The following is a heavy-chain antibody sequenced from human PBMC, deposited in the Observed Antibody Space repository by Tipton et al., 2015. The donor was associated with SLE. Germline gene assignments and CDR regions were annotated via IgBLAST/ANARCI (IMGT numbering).Heavy chain of an antibody. V-gene: IGHV4-34*01. Sequence: TLSLTCAVYCDSFSGYYWSWIRQPPGKGLEWIGEIYPSGNTNYNSSLKSRVSISVDTSKKQFSLKLTSVTAADTAVYFCAREAGWYGYWGQGSLVTVSS. D-gene: IGHD6-19*01. J-gene: IGHJ4*02. CDR3: AREAGWYGY. CDR2: IYPSGNT. CDR1: CDSFSGYY.